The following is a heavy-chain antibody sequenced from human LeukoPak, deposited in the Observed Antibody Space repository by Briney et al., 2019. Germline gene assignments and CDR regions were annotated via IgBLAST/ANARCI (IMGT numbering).Heavy chain of an antibody. CDR3: ARHPKFSVVVTDIFDY. Sequence: SETLSLTCTVSGGSISSSHYYWGWIRQPPGKGLEWIGSVYYTGSAYYNPSLKSRVTISVDTSKNQFSLKLSSVTAADTAVHYCARHPKFSVVVTDIFDYWGQGTLVTVSS. CDR1: GGSISSSHYY. J-gene: IGHJ4*02. D-gene: IGHD2-21*02. V-gene: IGHV4-39*01. CDR2: VYYTGSA.